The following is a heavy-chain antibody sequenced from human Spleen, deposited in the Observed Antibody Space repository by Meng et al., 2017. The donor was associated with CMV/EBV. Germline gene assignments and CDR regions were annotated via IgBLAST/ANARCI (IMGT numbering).Heavy chain of an antibody. Sequence: GESLKISCAASGFTFNIYAMVWVRQAPGKGLEWVAVISYDGSEKYYADSVKGRFTISRDNSKNTLYLQMNSLRVEDTAVYYCARSDFSSWYSSFDYWGQGTLVTVSS. V-gene: IGHV3-30-3*01. CDR3: ARSDFSSWYSSFDY. CDR2: ISYDGSEK. CDR1: GFTFNIYA. D-gene: IGHD6-13*01. J-gene: IGHJ4*02.